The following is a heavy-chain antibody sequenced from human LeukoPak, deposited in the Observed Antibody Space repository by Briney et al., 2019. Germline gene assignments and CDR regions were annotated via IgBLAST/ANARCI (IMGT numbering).Heavy chain of an antibody. CDR2: ISSSSSYI. CDR3: AKDRLRLGSLDY. Sequence: GGSLRLSCAASGFTFSSYSMNWVRQAPGKGLEWVSSISSSSSYIYYADSVKGRFTISRDNAKNSLYLQMNSLRAEDTAVYYCAKDRLRLGSLDYWGQGTLVTVSS. V-gene: IGHV3-21*01. D-gene: IGHD3-16*01. CDR1: GFTFSSYS. J-gene: IGHJ4*02.